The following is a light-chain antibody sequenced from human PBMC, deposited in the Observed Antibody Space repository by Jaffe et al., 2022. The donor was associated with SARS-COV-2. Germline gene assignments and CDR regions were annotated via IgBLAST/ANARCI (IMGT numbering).Light chain of an antibody. CDR1: QSVNSNY. CDR2: DVS. Sequence: ETVLTQSPGTLSLSPGERATLSCRASQSVNSNYLAWYQLKPGRAPRLLMYDVSSRATGTPDRFSGSGSGTAFTLTISRLEPEDFAVYYCHHYGSPPFAFGQGTKLEIK. J-gene: IGKJ2*01. CDR3: HHYGSPPFA. V-gene: IGKV3-20*01.